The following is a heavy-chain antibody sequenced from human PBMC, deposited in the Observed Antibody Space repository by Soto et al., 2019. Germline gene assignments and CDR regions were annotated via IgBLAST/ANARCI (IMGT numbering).Heavy chain of an antibody. CDR3: ASSIN. CDR2: IWYDGSNK. CDR1: GFPFSSYG. J-gene: IGHJ4*02. Sequence: GGSLRLSCAASGFPFSSYGMHWVRQAPGKGLDWVGVIWYDGSNKDYAESVKGRFTISRDNSKNMPYLQMNSLRADDTAVYYCASSINWGQGTLVTVSS. V-gene: IGHV3-33*03.